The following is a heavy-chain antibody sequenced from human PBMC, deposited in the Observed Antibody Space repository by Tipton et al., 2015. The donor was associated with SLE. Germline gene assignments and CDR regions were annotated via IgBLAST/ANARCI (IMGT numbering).Heavy chain of an antibody. CDR2: IYYSGST. CDR3: ARVGVVVASYFVY. D-gene: IGHD2-15*01. CDR1: GGSIRSYY. J-gene: IGHJ4*02. V-gene: IGHV4-59*01. Sequence: SLTCTVSGGSIRSYYWNWIRQPPGKGLEWIGYIYYSGSTNYNPSLKSRVTISVDTSKNQFSLKLSSVTAADTAVYYCARVGVVVASYFVYWGQGTLVTVSS.